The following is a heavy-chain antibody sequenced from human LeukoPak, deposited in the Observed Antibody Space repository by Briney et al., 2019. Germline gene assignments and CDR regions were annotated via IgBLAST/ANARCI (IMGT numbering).Heavy chain of an antibody. V-gene: IGHV1-46*01. Sequence: ASVRVSCKASGYTFTSYYMHWVRQAPGQGLEWMGIINPSGGSTSYAQKFQGRVTMTRDMSTSTVYMELSSLRSEDTAVYYCARDRAMSGYYDYDAFDIWGQGTMVTVSS. D-gene: IGHD3-22*01. CDR1: GYTFTSYY. J-gene: IGHJ3*02. CDR2: INPSGGST. CDR3: ARDRAMSGYYDYDAFDI.